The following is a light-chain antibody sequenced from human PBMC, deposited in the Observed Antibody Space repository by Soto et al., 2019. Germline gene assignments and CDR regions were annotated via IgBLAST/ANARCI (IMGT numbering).Light chain of an antibody. CDR1: SSDIGDYNY. CDR2: DVS. J-gene: IGLJ1*01. Sequence: QSVLTQPASVSGSPGQSITISCVGTSSDIGDYNYVSWYQQHPGKVPKVIIYDVSNRPSGVSYRFSGTKSGNTASLTVSGLQAEDEADYYCCSYTRSDTLIFGTGNKVTVL. V-gene: IGLV2-14*01. CDR3: CSYTRSDTLI.